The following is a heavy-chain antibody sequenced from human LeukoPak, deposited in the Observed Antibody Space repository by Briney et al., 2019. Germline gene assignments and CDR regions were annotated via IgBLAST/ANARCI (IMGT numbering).Heavy chain of an antibody. CDR3: ARGLQSLGYFDY. CDR2: IYHSGST. D-gene: IGHD4-11*01. J-gene: IGHJ4*02. CDR1: GYSISSGYY. V-gene: IGHV4-38-2*01. Sequence: PLETLSLTCAVSGYSISSGYYWGWIRQPPGKGLEWIGSIYHSGSTYYNPSLKSRVTISVDTSKNQFSLKLSSVTAADTAVYYCARGLQSLGYFDYWGQGTLVTVSS.